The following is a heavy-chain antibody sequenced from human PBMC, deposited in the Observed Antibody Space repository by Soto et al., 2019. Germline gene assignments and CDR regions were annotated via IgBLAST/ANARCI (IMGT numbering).Heavy chain of an antibody. CDR2: IYHSGST. CDR1: GGSISSGGYS. CDR3: ATGRGGVVAFDI. V-gene: IGHV4-30-2*01. J-gene: IGHJ3*02. Sequence: SETLSLTCAVSGGSISSGGYSWSWIRQPPGKGLEWIGYIYHSGSTYYNPSLKSRVTISVDRSKNQFSLKLSSVTAADTAVYYCATGRGGVVAFDIWGQGTMVTVSS. D-gene: IGHD2-21*01.